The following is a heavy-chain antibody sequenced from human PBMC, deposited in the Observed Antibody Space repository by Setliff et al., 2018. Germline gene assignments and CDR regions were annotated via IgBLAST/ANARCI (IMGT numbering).Heavy chain of an antibody. J-gene: IGHJ4*02. Sequence: PSETLSLTCTVSGGSINSGGYYWSWIRQHPGKGLEWIGYIYYSGSTYYNPSLKSRVTISVDTSKNQFSLKLSSVTAADTAVYYCARDRLLVGARYAMDVWGQGTLVTVSS. CDR1: GGSINSGGYY. CDR3: ARDRLLVGARYAMDV. CDR2: IYYSGST. D-gene: IGHD1-26*01. V-gene: IGHV4-31*03.